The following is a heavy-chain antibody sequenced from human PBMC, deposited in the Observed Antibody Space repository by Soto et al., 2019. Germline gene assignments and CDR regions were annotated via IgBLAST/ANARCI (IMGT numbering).Heavy chain of an antibody. J-gene: IGHJ6*02. CDR3: ARDVAVGATYTRPDYHAIDV. V-gene: IGHV3-33*01. CDR2: IWFDGRSH. CDR1: GFTFSSFG. D-gene: IGHD1-26*01. Sequence: QVQLVESGGGVVQPGGSLRLSCVASGFTFSSFGMHWVRRAPGEGLEWVAAIWFDGRSHYYGDSVKGRFTISRDRSKDTLYLEMNSLTVEDTAIYYCARDVAVGATYTRPDYHAIDVWGQGTTVTVSS.